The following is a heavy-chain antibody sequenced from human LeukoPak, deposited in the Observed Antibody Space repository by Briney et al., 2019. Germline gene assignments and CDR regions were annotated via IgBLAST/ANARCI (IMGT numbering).Heavy chain of an antibody. CDR3: ARDYYGSSGYYYFDY. CDR2: IYNGGST. J-gene: IGHJ4*02. D-gene: IGHD3-22*01. V-gene: IGHV4-39*01. CDR1: GVSISSSNSY. Sequence: SETLSLTCTVSGVSISSSNSYWGWIRQPPGKGLEWIGSIYNGGSTYYNPSLKSRVTLSIDTSKNQFSLNLSSVTAADTAVYFCARDYYGSSGYYYFDYWGQGTLVTVSS.